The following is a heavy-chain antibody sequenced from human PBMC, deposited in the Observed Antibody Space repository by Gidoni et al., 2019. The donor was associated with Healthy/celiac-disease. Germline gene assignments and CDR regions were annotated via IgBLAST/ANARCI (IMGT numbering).Heavy chain of an antibody. V-gene: IGHV3-30*18. D-gene: IGHD3-3*01. CDR3: AKENVVNRHYDFWSPLDY. CDR1: GFTFRRYG. CDR2: ISYDGSNK. Sequence: QVQLVESGGGVVQPGRSLRLPCAASGFTFRRYGMPWVRQAPGKGLEWVEVISYDGSNKYYADSVKGRFTISRDNSKNTLYLQMNSLRAEDTAVYYCAKENVVNRHYDFWSPLDYWGQGTLVTVSS. J-gene: IGHJ4*02.